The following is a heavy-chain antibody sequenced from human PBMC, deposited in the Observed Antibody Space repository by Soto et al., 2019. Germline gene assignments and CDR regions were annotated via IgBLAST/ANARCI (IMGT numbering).Heavy chain of an antibody. V-gene: IGHV4-31*03. D-gene: IGHD3-10*01. Sequence: QVQLQESGPGLVKPSQTLSLTGTVSGGSINNGGYYWSWIRQHPGKGLEWLGYIFYSGSTYYNPSLKSRVTRSVDTSTNQFSLKLSSVTAAHTAVYYCARDLRGGSYGMDVWGQGTTVTVSS. CDR1: GGSINNGGYY. J-gene: IGHJ6*02. CDR3: ARDLRGGSYGMDV. CDR2: IFYSGST.